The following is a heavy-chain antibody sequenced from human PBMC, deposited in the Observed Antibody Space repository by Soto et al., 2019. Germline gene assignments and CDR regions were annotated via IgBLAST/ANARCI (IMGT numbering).Heavy chain of an antibody. CDR3: AREIGLSYTGYGMDV. V-gene: IGHV4-31*03. CDR1: GGSISSGGYY. CDR2: IYYSGST. D-gene: IGHD2-2*02. J-gene: IGHJ6*02. Sequence: QVQLQESGPGLVKPAQTLSLTCTVSGGSISSGGYYWSWIRQHPGKGLEWIGYIYYSGSTYYNPSLKSRVTISIDTSKNQFSLKLSSVTAADTAVYYCAREIGLSYTGYGMDVWGQGTTVTVSS.